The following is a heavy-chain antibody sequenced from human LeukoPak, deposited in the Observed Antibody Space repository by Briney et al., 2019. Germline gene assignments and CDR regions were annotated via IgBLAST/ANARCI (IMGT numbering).Heavy chain of an antibody. D-gene: IGHD3-16*01. CDR1: GFNFSSYW. V-gene: IGHV3-7*05. Sequence: GGSLRLSCAASGFNFSSYWMMWVRQAPGKGPEWVADILGDGCKNNYADTVKGRFTISRDNAKNSLYLQMKSLRADDQAVYYFARDQRSFHYGGQRTLVTVSS. CDR2: ILGDGCKN. CDR3: ARDQRSFHY. J-gene: IGHJ4*02.